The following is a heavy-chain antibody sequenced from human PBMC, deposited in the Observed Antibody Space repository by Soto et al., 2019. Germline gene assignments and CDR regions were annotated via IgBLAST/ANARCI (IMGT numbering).Heavy chain of an antibody. J-gene: IGHJ6*02. V-gene: IGHV3-30-3*01. CDR3: AGFGLYCLGYTYLYGFDG. D-gene: IGHD3-16*02. CDR1: GFTFSAYA. Sequence: QVQLVESGGGEVQPGRSLRLSCAASGFTFSAYALHWVRQAPGTGLEWVATVSYGDSNKYYADSVKGRFTISRDNSKKKPFLQKNNLKVEENAKYYCAGFGLYCLGYTYLYGFDGWGQGAKV. CDR2: VSYGDSNK.